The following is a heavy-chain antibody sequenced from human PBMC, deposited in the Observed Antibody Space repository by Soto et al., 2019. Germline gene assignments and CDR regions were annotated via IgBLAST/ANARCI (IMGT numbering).Heavy chain of an antibody. D-gene: IGHD3-22*01. J-gene: IGHJ4*02. CDR2: SMPSLGAA. CDR1: GGTFSNYV. V-gene: IGHV1-69*11. CDR3: AKEDYDSSGYWFDY. Sequence: ASVKVSCKASGGTFSNYVINWVRQAPGQGLEWMGQSMPSLGAANFAQKFQGRLTLTADASKTTAYMELSSLTSEDTAVYYCAKEDYDSSGYWFDYWGQGTLVTVSS.